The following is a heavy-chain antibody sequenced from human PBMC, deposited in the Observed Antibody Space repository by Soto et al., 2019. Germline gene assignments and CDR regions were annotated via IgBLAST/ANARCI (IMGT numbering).Heavy chain of an antibody. Sequence: PGESLKISCKGSGYSFTSYWIGWVRQMPGKGLEWMGIIYPGDSDTRYSPSFQGQVTISADKSISTAYLQWSSLKASDTAMYYRARLGVSGPGGYYYYGMDVWGQGTTVTVSS. J-gene: IGHJ6*02. D-gene: IGHD6-19*01. V-gene: IGHV5-51*01. CDR2: IYPGDSDT. CDR1: GYSFTSYW. CDR3: ARLGVSGPGGYYYYGMDV.